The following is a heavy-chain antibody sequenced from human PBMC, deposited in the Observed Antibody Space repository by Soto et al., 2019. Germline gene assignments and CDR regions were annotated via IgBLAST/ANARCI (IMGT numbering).Heavy chain of an antibody. CDR1: GFTFSDYY. J-gene: IGHJ4*02. V-gene: IGHV3-11*01. CDR2: ISSSGSTI. Sequence: GGSLRLSCAASGFTFSDYYMSWIRQAPGKGLEWVSYISSSGSTIYYADSVKGRFTISRDNAKNSLYLQMNSLRAEDTAVYYCARDSRTYRGYSYAFDYWGQGTLVTVSS. CDR3: ARDSRTYRGYSYAFDY. D-gene: IGHD5-18*01.